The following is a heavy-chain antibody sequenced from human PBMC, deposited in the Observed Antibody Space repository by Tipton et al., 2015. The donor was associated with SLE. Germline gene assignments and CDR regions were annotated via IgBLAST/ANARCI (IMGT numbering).Heavy chain of an antibody. CDR3: ARTPYSSSSSPLKIGYYYMDV. CDR1: GYSFTSYW. Sequence: QLVQSGAEVKKPGESLKISCKGSGYSFTSYWIGWVRQMPGEGLEWMGIIYPGDSDTRYSPSFQGQVTISADKSISTAYLQWSSLKASDTAMYYCARTPYSSSSSPLKIGYYYMDVWGKGTTVTVSS. J-gene: IGHJ6*03. CDR2: IYPGDSDT. D-gene: IGHD6-13*01. V-gene: IGHV5-51*03.